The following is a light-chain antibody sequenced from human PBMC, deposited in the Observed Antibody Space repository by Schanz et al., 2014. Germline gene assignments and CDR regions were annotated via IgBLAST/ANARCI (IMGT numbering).Light chain of an antibody. J-gene: IGKJ2*01. V-gene: IGKV3-20*01. CDR3: QQYGSSLYT. CDR1: QSVSSY. CDR2: DAS. Sequence: EIVLTQSPATLSLSPGERATLSCRASQSVSSYLAWYQQKPGQAPRLLIYDASNRATGIPARFSGSGSGTDFTLTISRLEPEDFAVYYCQQYGSSLYTFGQGTKLEIK.